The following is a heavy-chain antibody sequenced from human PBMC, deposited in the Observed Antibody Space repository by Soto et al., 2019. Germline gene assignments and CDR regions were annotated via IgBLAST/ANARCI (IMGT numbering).Heavy chain of an antibody. V-gene: IGHV3-53*01. CDR3: ARASSRWGSDAAH. J-gene: IGHJ4*02. CDR1: GFSVSGNY. CDR2: IYSGGST. D-gene: IGHD7-27*01. Sequence: EVQVVESGGGLIQPGGSLRLSCAASGFSVSGNYMGWVRQAPGTGLEWVSAIYSGGSTHYADSVKGRFTISRDNSKNTLYLQMNSLRAEETAVYYCARASSRWGSDAAHWGQGTLVTVSS.